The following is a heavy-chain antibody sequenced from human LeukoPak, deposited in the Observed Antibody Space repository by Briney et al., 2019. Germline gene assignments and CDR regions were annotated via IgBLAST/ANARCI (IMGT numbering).Heavy chain of an antibody. CDR3: VRGGGSFDS. Sequence: PGGSLRLSCAASGFTFSGFWMSWVPQAPTKGLEWVANIKYDGSDERYVDSVKGRFTVSRDNANNSLYLQMNSLRAEDTAVYYCVRGGGSFDSWGQGTLVTVSS. V-gene: IGHV3-7*04. CDR2: IKYDGSDE. CDR1: GFTFSGFW. J-gene: IGHJ4*02. D-gene: IGHD3-16*01.